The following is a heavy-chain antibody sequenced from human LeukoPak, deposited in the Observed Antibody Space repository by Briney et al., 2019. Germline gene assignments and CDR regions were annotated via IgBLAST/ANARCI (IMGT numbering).Heavy chain of an antibody. CDR2: IWYDGSNK. J-gene: IGHJ4*02. CDR1: GFTFSSYG. V-gene: IGHV3-30*02. D-gene: IGHD5-18*01. CDR3: AKDWGGYSYGKGGNYFDY. Sequence: QTGGSLRLSCAASGFTFSSYGMHWVRQAPGKGLEWVAFIWYDGSNKYYADSVKGRFTISRDNSKNTLYLQMNSLRAEDTAVYYCAKDWGGYSYGKGGNYFDYWGQGTLVTVSS.